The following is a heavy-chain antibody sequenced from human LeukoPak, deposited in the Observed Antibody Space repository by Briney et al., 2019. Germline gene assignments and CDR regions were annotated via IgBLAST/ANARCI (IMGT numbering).Heavy chain of an antibody. V-gene: IGHV3-23*01. CDR1: GFTLDSYA. CDR2: ISGLDGTT. D-gene: IGHD3-10*01. J-gene: IGHJ5*02. CDR3: AKAHSGSYPDPNRENWFDP. Sequence: AGGSLRPSCAASGFTLDSYAMRWVRQAPGKGLEWVSSISGLDGTTFYADSVKGRFTISRDSSKNTLYLQMNSLRAEDTAVYYFAKAHSGSYPDPNRENWFDPWGKGTLVTVSS.